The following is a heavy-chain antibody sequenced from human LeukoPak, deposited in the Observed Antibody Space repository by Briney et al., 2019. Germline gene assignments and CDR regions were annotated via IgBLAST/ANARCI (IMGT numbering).Heavy chain of an antibody. Sequence: ASVKVSCKASGYTFTGYNLHWVRQAPGQGLEWMGWINPNSGGTNYAQKFQDRVTMTRDTSISTAYMELSRLRSDDTAVYYCARTLSSGSSDYWGQGTLVTVSS. J-gene: IGHJ4*02. CDR2: INPNSGGT. D-gene: IGHD6-6*01. CDR1: GYTFTGYN. V-gene: IGHV1-2*02. CDR3: ARTLSSGSSDY.